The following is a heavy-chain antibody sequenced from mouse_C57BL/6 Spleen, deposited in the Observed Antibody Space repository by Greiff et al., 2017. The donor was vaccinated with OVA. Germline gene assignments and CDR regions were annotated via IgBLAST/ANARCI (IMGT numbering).Heavy chain of an antibody. CDR2: ISSGSSTI. Sequence: EVQRVESGGGLVKPGGSLKLSCAASGFTFSDYGMHWVRQAPEKGLEWVAYISSGSSTIYYADIVKGRFTISRDNAKNTLFLQMTSLRSEDTAMYYCARNGFAYWGQGTLVTVSA. CDR3: ARNGFAY. V-gene: IGHV5-17*01. CDR1: GFTFSDYG. J-gene: IGHJ3*01.